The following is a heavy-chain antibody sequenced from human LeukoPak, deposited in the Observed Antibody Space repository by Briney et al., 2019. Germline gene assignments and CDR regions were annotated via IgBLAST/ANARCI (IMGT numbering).Heavy chain of an antibody. D-gene: IGHD6-6*01. Sequence: GGSLRLSYSASGFTFSIYGMSWVRQAPGKGLEWVSGISDSGDTTYYADSVKGRFTISRDNSKNTLYLQMNSLTVEDTAVYYCAKIRAARPGYWGQGTLVTVSS. CDR3: AKIRAARPGY. CDR2: ISDSGDTT. V-gene: IGHV3-23*01. CDR1: GFTFSIYG. J-gene: IGHJ4*02.